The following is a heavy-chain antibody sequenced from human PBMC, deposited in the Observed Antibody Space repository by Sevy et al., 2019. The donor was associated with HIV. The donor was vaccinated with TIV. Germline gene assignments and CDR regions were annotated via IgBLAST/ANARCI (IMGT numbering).Heavy chain of an antibody. CDR3: AREDYDSSGYYAAVVFDY. CDR2: ISAYNGNT. Sequence: ASVKVSCKASGYTFTSYGISWLRQAPGQGLEWMGWISAYNGNTNYAQKLQGRVTMTTDTSTSTAYMELRSLRSDDTAVYYCAREDYDSSGYYAAVVFDYWGQGTLVTVSS. V-gene: IGHV1-18*04. D-gene: IGHD3-22*01. J-gene: IGHJ4*02. CDR1: GYTFTSYG.